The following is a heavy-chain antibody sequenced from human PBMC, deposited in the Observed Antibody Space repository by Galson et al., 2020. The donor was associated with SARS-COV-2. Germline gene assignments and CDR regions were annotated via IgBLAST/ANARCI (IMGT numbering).Heavy chain of an antibody. J-gene: IGHJ6*02. CDR2: IYYSGST. Sequence: SETLSLTCTVSGGSISSGGYYWSWIRQHPGKGLEWIGYIYYSGSTYYNPSLKSRVTISVDTSKNQFSLKLSSVTAADTAVYYCASTGLLWFGEGASMDVWGQGTTVTVSS. V-gene: IGHV4-31*03. CDR1: GGSISSGGYY. D-gene: IGHD3-10*01. CDR3: ASTGLLWFGEGASMDV.